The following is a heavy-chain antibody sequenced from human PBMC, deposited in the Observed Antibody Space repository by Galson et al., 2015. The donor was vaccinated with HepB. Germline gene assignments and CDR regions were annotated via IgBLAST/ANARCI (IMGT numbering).Heavy chain of an antibody. CDR1: GFTFSSYS. V-gene: IGHV3-21*01. CDR3: ATVRSSGWEKNY. Sequence: SLRLSCAASGFTFSSYSMNWVRQAPGKGLEWVSSISSSSSYIYYADSVKGRFTISRDNAKNSLYLQMNSLRAEDTAVYYCATVRSSGWEKNYWGQGTLVTVSS. D-gene: IGHD6-19*01. J-gene: IGHJ4*02. CDR2: ISSSSSYI.